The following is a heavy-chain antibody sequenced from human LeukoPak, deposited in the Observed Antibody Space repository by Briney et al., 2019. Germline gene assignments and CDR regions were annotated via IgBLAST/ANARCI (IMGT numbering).Heavy chain of an antibody. CDR3: AREGVDTAMVIDDY. V-gene: IGHV4-4*02. CDR2: IYHSGST. Sequence: PSGTLSLTCAVSGDSISSSNWWSWVRPSPGKGLEWIGEIYHSGSTNYNPSLKSRVTISVDKSKNQFSLRLSSVTAADTAVYYCAREGVDTAMVIDDYWGQGTLVTVSS. D-gene: IGHD5-18*01. CDR1: GDSISSSNW. J-gene: IGHJ4*02.